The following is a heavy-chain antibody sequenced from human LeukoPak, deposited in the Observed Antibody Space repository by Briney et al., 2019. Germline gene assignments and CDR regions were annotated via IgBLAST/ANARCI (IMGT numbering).Heavy chain of an antibody. D-gene: IGHD2-2*01. CDR3: AKDRVKSSTSWSLFQDYYYGMDV. V-gene: IGHV3-9*01. CDR1: GFTFDDYA. J-gene: IGHJ6*02. CDR2: ISWNSGSI. Sequence: GGSLRLSCAASGFTFDDYAMHWVRQAPGKGLEWVSGISWNSGSIGYADSVKGRFTISRDNAKNSLYLQMNSLRAEDTALYYCAKDRVKSSTSWSLFQDYYYGMDVWGQGTTVTVSS.